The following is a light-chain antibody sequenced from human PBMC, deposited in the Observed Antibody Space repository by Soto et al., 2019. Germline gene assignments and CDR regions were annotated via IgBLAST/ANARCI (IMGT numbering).Light chain of an antibody. CDR1: QSVLYSSNNKNY. Sequence: DIVMTQSPDSLAVSLSERATINCKSSQSVLYSSNNKNYLAWYQQKPGQPPKLLIYWASTRESGVPDRFSGSGSGTDSTLTISSLQAEDVAVYYCQQYYSTPYTFGQGTKLEIK. CDR3: QQYYSTPYT. CDR2: WAS. J-gene: IGKJ2*01. V-gene: IGKV4-1*01.